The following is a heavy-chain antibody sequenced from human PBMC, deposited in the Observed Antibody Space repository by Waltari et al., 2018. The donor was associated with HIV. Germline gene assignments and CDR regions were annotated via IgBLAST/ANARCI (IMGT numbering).Heavy chain of an antibody. CDR3: TRVKSGQMHYGMDV. Sequence: EVRLLQSGGGLVQPGGSLRLYCAAFGFTFSSSDMHWVRQRTGKGLEWVSTIYTTGDSFYPASVKGRFTISRENAKNSLYLQMNRLGVEDTAVYYCTRVKSGQMHYGMDVWGQGTTVTVSS. CDR1: GFTFSSSD. CDR2: IYTTGDS. J-gene: IGHJ6*02. V-gene: IGHV3-13*01. D-gene: IGHD3-10*01.